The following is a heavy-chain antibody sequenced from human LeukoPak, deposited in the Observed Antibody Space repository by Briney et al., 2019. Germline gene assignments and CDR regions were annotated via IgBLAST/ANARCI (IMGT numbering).Heavy chain of an antibody. Sequence: PGGSLRLSCAASGFTFGSFWIYWVRHAPGKGLVWVSRINSDGSETMYADSVKGRFTISRDNAKNTLYLEMNTLRAEDTAVYYCARVRMGDDFNPFDYWGQGTLVTVSS. J-gene: IGHJ4*02. CDR2: INSDGSET. V-gene: IGHV3-74*03. CDR3: ARVRMGDDFNPFDY. CDR1: GFTFGSFW. D-gene: IGHD3-16*01.